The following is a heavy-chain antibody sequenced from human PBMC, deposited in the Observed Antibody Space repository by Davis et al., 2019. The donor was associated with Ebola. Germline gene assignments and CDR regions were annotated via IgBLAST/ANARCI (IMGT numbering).Heavy chain of an antibody. CDR2: INAGNGNT. CDR3: TRADHSDKIFDY. J-gene: IGHJ4*02. Sequence: ASVKVSCKASGYIFTSYAMHWVRQAPGQRLEWMGWINAGNGNTKYSQKFQGRVTITRDTSASTAYMELSSLRSEDTAVYYCTRADHSDKIFDYWGQGTLVTVSS. CDR1: GYIFTSYA. V-gene: IGHV1-3*01. D-gene: IGHD1-26*01.